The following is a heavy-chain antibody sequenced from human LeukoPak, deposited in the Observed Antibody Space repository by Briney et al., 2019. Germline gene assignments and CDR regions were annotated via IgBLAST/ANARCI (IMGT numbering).Heavy chain of an antibody. J-gene: IGHJ4*02. V-gene: IGHV4-39*01. CDR3: ARGLRWDLTISGTSTFDY. CDR1: GVSIRSSSYY. Sequence: SETLSLTCTVSGVSIRSSSYYWGWIRQPPGKGLEWIGSIYYSGSTYYRPSLKSRVTMSVDTSKNQFSLRLSSVTAADTAVYYCARGLRWDLTISGTSTFDYWGQGSLVTVSS. D-gene: IGHD1-26*01. CDR2: IYYSGST.